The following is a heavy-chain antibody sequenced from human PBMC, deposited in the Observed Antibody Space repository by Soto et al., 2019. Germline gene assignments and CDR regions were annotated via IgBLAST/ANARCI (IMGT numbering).Heavy chain of an antibody. D-gene: IGHD5-12*01. Sequence: QVQLVESGGGVVQPGRSLRLSCAASGFTFSSYAMHWVRQAPGKGLEWVAVISYDGSNKYYADSVKGRFTSSRDNSKNTLYLQMNSLRAEDTAVYYCARAVIVATIVGGWFDPWGQGTLVTVSS. CDR1: GFTFSSYA. CDR3: ARAVIVATIVGGWFDP. J-gene: IGHJ5*02. CDR2: ISYDGSNK. V-gene: IGHV3-30-3*01.